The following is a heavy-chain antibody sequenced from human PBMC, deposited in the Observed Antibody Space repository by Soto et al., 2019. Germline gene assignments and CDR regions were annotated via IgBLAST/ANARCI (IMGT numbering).Heavy chain of an antibody. CDR3: SRASAVAGGSSNSLPNDY. D-gene: IGHD6-19*01. J-gene: IGHJ4*02. CDR1: GYTFTDYY. Sequence: QVQLVQSGAEVKKPGASVKVSCKASGYTFTDYYMHWVRQAPGQGLEWMGWINPTSGGTSYAQNFQGRVTMTRETSISTAYMELSRLSSDDTAVYYCSRASAVAGGSSNSLPNDYWGQGTLVTVSS. CDR2: INPTSGGT. V-gene: IGHV1-2*02.